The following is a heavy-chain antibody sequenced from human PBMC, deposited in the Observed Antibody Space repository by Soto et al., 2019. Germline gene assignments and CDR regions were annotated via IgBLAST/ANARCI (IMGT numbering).Heavy chain of an antibody. V-gene: IGHV1-18*01. J-gene: IGHJ4*02. CDR1: GYTFTSYG. CDR2: ISAYNGNT. Sequence: ASVKVSCKASGYTFTSYGISWVRQAPGQGLEWMGWISAYNGNTNYAQKLQGRVTMTTDTSTSTAYMELRSLRSDDTAVYYCAGSSAPMHCSSTSCYSDYWGQGTLVTVSS. CDR3: AGSSAPMHCSSTSCYSDY. D-gene: IGHD2-2*02.